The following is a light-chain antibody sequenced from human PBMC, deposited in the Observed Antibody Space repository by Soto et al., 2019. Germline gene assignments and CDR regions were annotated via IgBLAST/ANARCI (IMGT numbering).Light chain of an antibody. CDR2: AAS. CDR3: HQSYSTT. V-gene: IGKV1-39*01. CDR1: QSISKN. Sequence: DIQMTQSPSSLSASVGDRVTITCRASQSISKNLNWYQQKPGKAPKLLMFAASTLRSGVPSRFSGSGSGTDFTLTISSLQPDDFATSSCHQSYSTTFGQGTKVVIK. J-gene: IGKJ1*01.